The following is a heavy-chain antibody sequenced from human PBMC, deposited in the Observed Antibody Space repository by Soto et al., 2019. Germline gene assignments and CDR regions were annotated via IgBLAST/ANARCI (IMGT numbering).Heavy chain of an antibody. CDR3: ARTYYDILTGYSPNPFDY. Sequence: SVKVSCKASGGSFSSFTFSWVRQAPGQGLEWMGGIIPMFGSANYAQEFPGRVTFTADDSTSTAYMELNSLRSEDTAVYYCARTYYDILTGYSPNPFDYWGQGTLVTVSS. J-gene: IGHJ4*02. CDR2: IIPMFGSA. V-gene: IGHV1-69*13. CDR1: GGSFSSFT. D-gene: IGHD3-9*01.